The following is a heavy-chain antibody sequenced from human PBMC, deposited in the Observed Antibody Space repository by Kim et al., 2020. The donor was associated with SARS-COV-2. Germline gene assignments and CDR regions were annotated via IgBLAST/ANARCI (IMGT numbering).Heavy chain of an antibody. Sequence: CNADAVKGRFTISRDNSKNTLYLQMYSLRAGDTAVYYFCYGSGSYYNFDYWGQGTLVTVSS. CDR3: CYGSGSYYNFDY. J-gene: IGHJ4*02. V-gene: IGHV3-53*01. D-gene: IGHD3-10*01.